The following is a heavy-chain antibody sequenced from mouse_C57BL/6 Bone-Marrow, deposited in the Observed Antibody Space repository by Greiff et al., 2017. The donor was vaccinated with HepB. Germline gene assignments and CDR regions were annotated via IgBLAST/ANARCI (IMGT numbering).Heavy chain of an antibody. J-gene: IGHJ3*01. Sequence: EVKLMESGGDLVKPGGSLKLSCAASGFTFSSYGMSWVRQTPDKRLEWVATISSGGSYTYYPDSVKGRFTISRDNAKNTLYLQMSRLKSEDAAMYCCARPFPSSNRSWFAYWGQGTLVTVSA. V-gene: IGHV5-6*01. D-gene: IGHD4-1*01. CDR2: ISSGGSYT. CDR3: ARPFPSSNRSWFAY. CDR1: GFTFSSYG.